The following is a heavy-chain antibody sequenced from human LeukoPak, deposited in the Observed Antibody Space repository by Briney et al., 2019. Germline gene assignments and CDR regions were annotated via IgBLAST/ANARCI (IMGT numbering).Heavy chain of an antibody. CDR3: AKGGSNSYPVDY. CDR1: GFTFSSYS. D-gene: IGHD4-23*01. J-gene: IGHJ4*02. Sequence: GGSLRLSCAASGFTFSSYSMNWVRQAPGKGLEWVSAIVGSGGSTYYTDSVRGRFTISRDNSKNTLYLQMNSLRAEDTAVYYCAKGGSNSYPVDYWGQGTLVTVSS. V-gene: IGHV3-23*01. CDR2: IVGSGGST.